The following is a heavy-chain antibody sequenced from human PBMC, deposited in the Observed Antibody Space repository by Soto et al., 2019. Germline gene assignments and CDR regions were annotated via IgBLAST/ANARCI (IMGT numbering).Heavy chain of an antibody. CDR3: ARGVGRRSGTSFDS. J-gene: IGHJ4*02. V-gene: IGHV4-4*07. D-gene: IGHD6-25*01. CDR1: GGSISIDY. Sequence: PSETLSLTCTVSGGSISIDYWSLIRQPAGKGLEWIGRIYISENTHYNPSLRSRVSMSLDTSKNQLSLNLSSVTAADTAVYYCARGVGRRSGTSFDSWGQGAVVTVSS. CDR2: IYISENT.